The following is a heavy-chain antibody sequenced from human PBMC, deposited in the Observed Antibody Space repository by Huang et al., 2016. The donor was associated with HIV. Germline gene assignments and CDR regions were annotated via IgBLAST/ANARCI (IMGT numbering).Heavy chain of an antibody. J-gene: IGHJ4*02. CDR2: IYSSGTT. D-gene: IGHD3-9*01. CDR3: ARGFDILVDRFDF. V-gene: IGHV4-59*02. CDR1: GDSVSNQY. Sequence: QVQLQESGPGLVKPSETLSLACSVSGDSVSNQYWNWIRQTPGKGLEWIGRIYSSGTTIYNPSLKNRVSFSLDTSKNQFALNVTSVTAADTAVYYCARGFDILVDRFDFWGQGTLVTVSS.